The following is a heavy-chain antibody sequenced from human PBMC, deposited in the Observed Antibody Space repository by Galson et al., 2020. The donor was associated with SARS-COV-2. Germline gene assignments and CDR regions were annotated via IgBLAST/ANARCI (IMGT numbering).Heavy chain of an antibody. CDR2: ISGSGGST. CDR1: GFTFSSYA. J-gene: IGHJ4*02. D-gene: IGHD2-21*01. V-gene: IGHV3-23*01. CDR3: AKGYGILWWGTPFDY. Sequence: GGSLRLSCAASGFTFSSYAMSWVRQAPGKGLEWVSAISGSGGSTYYADSVKGRFTISRDNSKNTLYLQMNSLRAEDTAVYYCAKGYGILWWGTPFDYWGQGTLVTVSS.